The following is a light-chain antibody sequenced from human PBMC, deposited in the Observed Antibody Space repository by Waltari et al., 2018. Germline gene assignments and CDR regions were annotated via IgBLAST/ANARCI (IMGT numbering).Light chain of an antibody. CDR3: QQYNRWPPIT. CDR1: QSVASN. CDR2: DAS. Sequence: EVAMTQSPATLPVSPGERATLSCRASQSVASNLAWYQQRRGQAPRLLVDDASTSVTSIPARFSGGGSGTDFTLTISGLQSDESAVYFCQQYNRWPPITFGQGTRLEVK. V-gene: IGKV3-15*01. J-gene: IGKJ5*01.